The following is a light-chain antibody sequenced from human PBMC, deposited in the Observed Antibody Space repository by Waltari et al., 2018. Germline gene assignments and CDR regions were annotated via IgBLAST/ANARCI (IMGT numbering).Light chain of an antibody. V-gene: IGKV3-11*01. CDR3: QQHSNWPST. CDR2: DSN. Sequence: EIVLTQSPVTLTLSPGETATISCRASQFVSSFLAWYQQRPGQAPRVLIFDSNLRATGIPGRFSGSGSGTDFSLTISSLEPEDFAIYYCQQHSNWPSTFGQGTRLEIK. J-gene: IGKJ5*01. CDR1: QFVSSF.